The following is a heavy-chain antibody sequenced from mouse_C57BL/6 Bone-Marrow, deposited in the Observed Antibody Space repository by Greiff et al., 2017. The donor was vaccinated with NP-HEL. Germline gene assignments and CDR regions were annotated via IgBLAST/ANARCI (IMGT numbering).Heavy chain of an antibody. CDR2: IYPRSGNT. Sequence: QVHVKQSGAELARPGASVKLSCKASGYTFTSYGISWVKQRTGQGLEWIGEIYPRSGNTYYNEKFKGKATLTADKSSSTAYMELRSLTSEDSAVYFCARSFITTNYFDYWGQGTTLTVSS. V-gene: IGHV1-81*01. J-gene: IGHJ2*01. D-gene: IGHD1-1*01. CDR1: GYTFTSYG. CDR3: ARSFITTNYFDY.